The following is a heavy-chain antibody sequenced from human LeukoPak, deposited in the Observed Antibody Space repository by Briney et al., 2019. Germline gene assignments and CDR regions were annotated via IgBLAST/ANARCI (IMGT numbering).Heavy chain of an antibody. CDR3: ARSGSDFDY. CDR1: GFTFSSYW. Sequence: GGSLRLSCAASGFTFSSYWMSWVRQAPGKGLEWVANIKQDGSEKYYADSVKGRFTISRDNAENSLYLQMDSLRAEDTAVYYCARSGSDFDYWGQGTLVTVSS. J-gene: IGHJ4*02. CDR2: IKQDGSEK. D-gene: IGHD1-26*01. V-gene: IGHV3-7*01.